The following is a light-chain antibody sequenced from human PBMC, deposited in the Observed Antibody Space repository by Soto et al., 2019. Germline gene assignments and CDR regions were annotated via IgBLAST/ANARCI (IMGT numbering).Light chain of an antibody. V-gene: IGLV2-14*01. J-gene: IGLJ3*02. Sequence: QSALTQPASVSGSPGQSITISCTGTSSDVGGYNYVSWYQQHPSKAPKLMIYQVSNRPSGVSNRFSASKSGNTASLTISGLQAEDEADYYCSSYTTSSTRVFGGGTKLTVL. CDR3: SSYTTSSTRV. CDR1: SSDVGGYNY. CDR2: QVS.